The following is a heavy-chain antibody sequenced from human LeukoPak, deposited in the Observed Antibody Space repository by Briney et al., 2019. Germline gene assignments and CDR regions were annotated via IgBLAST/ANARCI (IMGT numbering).Heavy chain of an antibody. D-gene: IGHD3-22*01. CDR2: ISAYNGNT. Sequence: ASVKVSCKASGYTFTSYGISWVRQAPGQGLEWMGWISAYNGNTNYAQKLQGRVTMTTDTSTSTAYMELRSLRSDDTAVYYCARVPLDYYDSSGYYGRYWGQGTLVTVSS. J-gene: IGHJ4*02. CDR3: ARVPLDYYDSSGYYGRY. V-gene: IGHV1-18*01. CDR1: GYTFTSYG.